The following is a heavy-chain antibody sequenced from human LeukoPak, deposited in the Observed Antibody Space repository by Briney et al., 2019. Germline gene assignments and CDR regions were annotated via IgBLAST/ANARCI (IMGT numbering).Heavy chain of an antibody. J-gene: IGHJ3*02. CDR1: GGSISSYY. Sequence: SETLSLTCTVSGGSISSYYWSWIRQPPGKGLEWIWYIYYSGSTNYNPSLKSRVTISVDTSKNQFSLKLSSVTAADTAVYYCARALERDYDFRSGSNGDAFDIWGQGTMVTVSS. CDR3: ARALERDYDFRSGSNGDAFDI. V-gene: IGHV4-59*08. D-gene: IGHD3-3*01. CDR2: IYYSGST.